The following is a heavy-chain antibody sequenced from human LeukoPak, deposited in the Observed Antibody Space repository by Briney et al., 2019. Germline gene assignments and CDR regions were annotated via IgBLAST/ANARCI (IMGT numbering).Heavy chain of an antibody. J-gene: IGHJ6*02. D-gene: IGHD4-11*01. Sequence: GGSLRLSCAASGFTFSSYAMSWVRQAPGKGLEWVSAISGSGGSTYYADSVKGRFTISRGNSKNTLYLQMNSLRAEDTAVYYCAKNELQEHNYYYYYGMDVWGQGTTVTVSS. CDR2: ISGSGGST. CDR1: GFTFSSYA. CDR3: AKNELQEHNYYYYYGMDV. V-gene: IGHV3-23*01.